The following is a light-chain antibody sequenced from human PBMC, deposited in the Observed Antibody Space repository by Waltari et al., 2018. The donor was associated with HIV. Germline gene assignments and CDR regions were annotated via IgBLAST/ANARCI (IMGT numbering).Light chain of an antibody. CDR3: CSYVSNVI. J-gene: IGLJ2*01. Sequence: QACLTPPSSVTGSAGRALSNSCTSTSHDFATFYLVYWYQQHPGKAPKLMIYEVSKWPSVVSDRFSGSKSGDTASLTISGLQAEDEADYYCCSYVSNVIFGGGTKLTVL. V-gene: IGLV2-23*02. CDR2: EVS. CDR1: SHDFATFYL.